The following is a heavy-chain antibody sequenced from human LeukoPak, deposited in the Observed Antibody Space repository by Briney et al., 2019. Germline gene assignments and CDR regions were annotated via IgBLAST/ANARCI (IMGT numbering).Heavy chain of an antibody. CDR3: ARPGAAAGFGY. Sequence: ASVKVSCKASGYTFSSYDVNWVRQAPGQGLEWMGWMKPNSDNTDSAQKFQGRVTMTTNTSINTAYMELSSLRSEDTAVYYCARPGAAAGFGYWGQGTLVTVSS. V-gene: IGHV1-8*02. CDR2: MKPNSDNT. CDR1: GYTFSSYD. D-gene: IGHD6-13*01. J-gene: IGHJ4*02.